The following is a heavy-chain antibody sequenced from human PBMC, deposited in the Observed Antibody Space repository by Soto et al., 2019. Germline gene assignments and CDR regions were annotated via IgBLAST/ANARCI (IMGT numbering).Heavy chain of an antibody. Sequence: KTSETLSLTCTVSGGSISSYYWSWIRQPPGKGLEWIGYIYYSGSTNYNPSLKSRVTISVDTSKNQFSLKLSSVTAADTAVYYCARSITGKTSSFSFDYWGQGTLVTVSS. CDR1: GGSISSYY. D-gene: IGHD1-20*01. CDR2: IYYSGST. CDR3: ARSITGKTSSFSFDY. V-gene: IGHV4-59*01. J-gene: IGHJ4*02.